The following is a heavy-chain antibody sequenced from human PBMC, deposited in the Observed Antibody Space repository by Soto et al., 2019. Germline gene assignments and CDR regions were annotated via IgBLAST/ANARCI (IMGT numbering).Heavy chain of an antibody. J-gene: IGHJ4*02. CDR3: ARDGLSFDWFLHFDY. CDR2: IKQDGSEK. Sequence: GGSLRLSCAASGFTFSSYWMSWVRQAPGKGLEWVANIKQDGSEKYHVDSLKGRFTISRDNAKNSLYLQMNSLRAEDTAVYYCARDGLSFDWFLHFDYWGQGTLVTVSS. D-gene: IGHD3-9*01. V-gene: IGHV3-7*01. CDR1: GFTFSSYW.